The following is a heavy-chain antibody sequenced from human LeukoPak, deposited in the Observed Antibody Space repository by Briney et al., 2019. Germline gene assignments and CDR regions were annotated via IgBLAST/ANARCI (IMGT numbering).Heavy chain of an antibody. CDR2: IYYSGST. CDR3: ARLLEWELLDQYYYHYYGMDV. Sequence: SETLSLTCTVSGGSISSYYWSWIRQPPGKGLEWIGYIYYSGSTNYNPSLKSRVTISVDTSKNQFSLKLSSVTAADTAVYYCARLLEWELLDQYYYHYYGMDVWGQGTTVTVSS. V-gene: IGHV4-59*08. CDR1: GGSISSYY. D-gene: IGHD1-26*01. J-gene: IGHJ6*02.